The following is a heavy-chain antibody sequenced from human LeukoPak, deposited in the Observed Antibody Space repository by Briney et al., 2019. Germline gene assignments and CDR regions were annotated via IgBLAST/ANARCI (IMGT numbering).Heavy chain of an antibody. CDR1: GFAFADYA. CDR2: IHADGGRT. J-gene: IGHJ6*02. Sequence: ETGGSLRLSCAASGFAFADYAMHWVRQIPGKGLECVAHIHADGGRTFYADSVKGRFTVFRDNAKNSLFLQMDSLTSDDTAFYYCSTWAFYHCLDVWGQGATVIVSS. D-gene: IGHD2/OR15-2a*01. CDR3: STWAFYHCLDV. V-gene: IGHV3-43*02.